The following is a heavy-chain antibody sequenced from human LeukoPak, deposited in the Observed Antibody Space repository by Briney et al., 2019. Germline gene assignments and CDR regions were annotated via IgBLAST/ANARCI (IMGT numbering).Heavy chain of an antibody. J-gene: IGHJ3*02. Sequence: GGSLRLSCAASGLTFSSYGMHWVRQATGKGLEWVSAIGTAGDTYYPGSVKGRFTISRENAKNSLYLQMNSLRAGDTAVYYCARAPSGAFDIWGQGTMVTVSS. CDR2: IGTAGDT. CDR3: ARAPSGAFDI. V-gene: IGHV3-13*01. CDR1: GLTFSSYG. D-gene: IGHD3-3*01.